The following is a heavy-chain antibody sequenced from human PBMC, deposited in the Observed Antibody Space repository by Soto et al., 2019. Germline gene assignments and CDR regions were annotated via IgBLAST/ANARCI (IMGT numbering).Heavy chain of an antibody. V-gene: IGHV3-7*03. CDR1: GFTFSTYW. CDR3: AKNKMEGVDYFDY. J-gene: IGHJ4*02. CDR2: IKQDGSEK. Sequence: PGGSLRLSCAASGFTFSTYWMSWVRQAPGKGLEWVANIKQDGSEKFYVDSVKGRFTISRDNAQNSLCLQMNSLRAEDTAVYFCAKNKMEGVDYFDYWGQGTLVTVSS. D-gene: IGHD3-10*01.